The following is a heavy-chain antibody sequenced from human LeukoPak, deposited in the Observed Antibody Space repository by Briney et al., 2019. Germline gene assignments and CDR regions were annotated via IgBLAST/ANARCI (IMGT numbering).Heavy chain of an antibody. D-gene: IGHD1-26*01. Sequence: ASVKVSCKASGYTFTGYYMHWVRQAPGQGLEWMGWINPNSGGTNYAQKFQGRVTMTRDTSISTAYMELSRPRSDDTAVYYCACSSGSYYYYYGMDVWGQGTTVTVSS. V-gene: IGHV1-2*02. CDR2: INPNSGGT. J-gene: IGHJ6*02. CDR1: GYTFTGYY. CDR3: ACSSGSYYYYYGMDV.